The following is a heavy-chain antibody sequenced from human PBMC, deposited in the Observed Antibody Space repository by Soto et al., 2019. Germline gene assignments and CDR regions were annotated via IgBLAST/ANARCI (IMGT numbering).Heavy chain of an antibody. J-gene: IGHJ5*02. CDR3: SKAERHDWRDWFDP. CDR2: ISYAGTNT. Sequence: QVQMVESGGGVVQPGRSLRLSCTASGFPFRSYSMYWVRQAPGKGLEWVAAISYAGTNTQYADSVRGRFTISRDNSKNTLYLKMNSLRREDTAVYYCSKAERHDWRDWFDPWGPGTLVTVSS. D-gene: IGHD3-9*01. V-gene: IGHV3-30*18. CDR1: GFPFRSYS.